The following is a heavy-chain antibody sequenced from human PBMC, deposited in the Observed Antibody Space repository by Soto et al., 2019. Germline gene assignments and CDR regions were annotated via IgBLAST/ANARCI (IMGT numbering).Heavy chain of an antibody. Sequence: GGSLRLSCAASGFTFSSYAMSWVRQAPGKGLEWVSAISGSGGSTYYADSVKGRFTISRDNSKNTLYLQMNSLRAEDTAVYYCAKDSYFYDSSGYYNIYWGQGTLVNVFS. V-gene: IGHV3-23*01. CDR3: AKDSYFYDSSGYYNIY. D-gene: IGHD3-22*01. CDR1: GFTFSSYA. J-gene: IGHJ4*02. CDR2: ISGSGGST.